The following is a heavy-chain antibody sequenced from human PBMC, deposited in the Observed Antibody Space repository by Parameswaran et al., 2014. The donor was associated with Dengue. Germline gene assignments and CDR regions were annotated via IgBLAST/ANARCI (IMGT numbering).Heavy chain of an antibody. J-gene: IGHJ6*03. Sequence: WIRQPPGRGVEWVSSISSSSSYIYYADSVKGRFTISRDNAKNSLYLQMNSLRAEDTAVYYCARGELRFLEWLTSYMDVWGKGTTVTVSS. CDR2: ISSSSSYI. D-gene: IGHD3-3*01. V-gene: IGHV3-21*01. CDR3: ARGELRFLEWLTSYMDV.